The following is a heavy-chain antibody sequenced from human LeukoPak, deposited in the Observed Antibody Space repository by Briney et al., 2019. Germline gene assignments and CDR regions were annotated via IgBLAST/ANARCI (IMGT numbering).Heavy chain of an antibody. Sequence: GGALRLSCAASGLTFSSYAMHWVRQAPGKGLEWVAVISYDGSNKYYADSVKGRFTISRDNSKNTLYLQMNSLRAEDTAVYYCARAGGGKGGAFDIWGQGTMVTVSS. V-gene: IGHV3-30*04. J-gene: IGHJ3*02. D-gene: IGHD3-16*01. CDR2: ISYDGSNK. CDR3: ARAGGGKGGAFDI. CDR1: GLTFSSYA.